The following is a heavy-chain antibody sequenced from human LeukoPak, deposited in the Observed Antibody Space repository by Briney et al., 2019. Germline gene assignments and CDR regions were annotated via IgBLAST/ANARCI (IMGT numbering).Heavy chain of an antibody. D-gene: IGHD3-22*01. CDR2: IYYSGST. CDR3: ARDAYYDSSGYYY. J-gene: IGHJ4*02. V-gene: IGHV4-61*01. CDR1: GGSFSSGSYY. Sequence: SETLSLTCTVSGGSFSSGSYYWSWIRQPPGKGLEWIGYIYYSGSTNYNPSLKSRVTISVDTSKNQFSLKLSSVTAADTAVYYCARDAYYDSSGYYYWGQGTLVTVSS.